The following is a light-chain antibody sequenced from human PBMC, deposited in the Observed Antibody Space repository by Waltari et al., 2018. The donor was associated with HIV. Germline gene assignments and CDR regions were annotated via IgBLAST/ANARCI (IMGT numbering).Light chain of an antibody. CDR1: SSNIGTNS. J-gene: IGLJ1*01. CDR3: GAWDDSLNGSV. Sequence: SVSCSGSSSNIGTNSVNWYQQFPGMTPKLLIYSNDKRPSGVPDRFLGSKSGTSASLPISGRQSEEEADDYCGAWDDSLNGSVFGTGTKVTGL. V-gene: IGLV1-44*01. CDR2: SND.